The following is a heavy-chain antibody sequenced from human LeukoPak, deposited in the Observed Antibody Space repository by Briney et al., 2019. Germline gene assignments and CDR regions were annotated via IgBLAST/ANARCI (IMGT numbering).Heavy chain of an antibody. CDR2: IYYSGST. CDR3: ARAAYYDFWSGYYRAQNWFDP. CDR1: GVSISGYY. Sequence: SETLSLTCTVSGVSISGYYWSWIRQPPGKGLEWIGYIYYSGSTNYNPSLKSRVTISVDTSKNQFSLKLSSVTAADTGVYYCARAAYYDFWSGYYRAQNWFDPWGQGTLVTVSS. J-gene: IGHJ5*02. V-gene: IGHV4-59*01. D-gene: IGHD3-3*01.